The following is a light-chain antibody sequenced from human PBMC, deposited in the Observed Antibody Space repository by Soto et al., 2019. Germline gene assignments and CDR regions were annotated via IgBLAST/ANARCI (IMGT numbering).Light chain of an antibody. CDR2: GAS. CDR1: QSVSSH. CDR3: QQYNNWTPVT. V-gene: IGKV3-15*01. Sequence: EIVMTQSPGTLSVSPGERATLSCRASQSVSSHVAWYQQKPGQAPRLLIYGASTRATDIPARFSGSGSGTEFTLTISSLESEDFAVYYCQQYNNWTPVTFGPGTKVDIK. J-gene: IGKJ3*01.